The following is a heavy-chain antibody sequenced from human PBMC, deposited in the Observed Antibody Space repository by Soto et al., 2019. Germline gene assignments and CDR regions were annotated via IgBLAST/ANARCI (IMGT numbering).Heavy chain of an antibody. CDR3: ARQPQLGAFDY. V-gene: IGHV1-2*04. Sequence: ASVKVSCKASGYTFTGYYMHWVRQAPGQGLEWMGWINPNSGGTNYAQKFQGWVTMTRDTSISTAYMELSRLTSEDTAVYYCARQPQLGAFDYWGQGALVTVSS. D-gene: IGHD1-1*01. CDR2: INPNSGGT. J-gene: IGHJ4*02. CDR1: GYTFTGYY.